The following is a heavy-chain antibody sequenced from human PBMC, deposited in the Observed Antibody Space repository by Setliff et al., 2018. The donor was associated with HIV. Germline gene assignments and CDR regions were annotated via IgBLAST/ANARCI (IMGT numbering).Heavy chain of an antibody. V-gene: IGHV3-49*04. CDR1: GFTFSNFW. CDR2: IRSKTYGGTT. CDR3: TRVRMITFGGLIPPALDY. Sequence: GSLRLSCAASGFTFSNFWLTWVRQAPGKGLEWIGFIRSKTYGGTTEYAASVKGRFTISRDESKSIAYLQMNNLKTEDTAVYYCTRVRMITFGGLIPPALDYWGQGTLVTSPQ. J-gene: IGHJ4*02. D-gene: IGHD3-16*02.